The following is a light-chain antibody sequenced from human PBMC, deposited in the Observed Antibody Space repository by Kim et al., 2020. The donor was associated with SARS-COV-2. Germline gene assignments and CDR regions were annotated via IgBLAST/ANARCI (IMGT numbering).Light chain of an antibody. Sequence: GKTVTISCTRSSRSIASNYVQWYQQRPGSSPTTVIYEDNQRPSGVPDRFSGSIDSSSNSASLTISGLKTEDEADYYCQSYDSSLWVFGGGTQLTVL. V-gene: IGLV6-57*01. CDR3: QSYDSSLWV. CDR2: EDN. CDR1: SRSIASNY. J-gene: IGLJ3*02.